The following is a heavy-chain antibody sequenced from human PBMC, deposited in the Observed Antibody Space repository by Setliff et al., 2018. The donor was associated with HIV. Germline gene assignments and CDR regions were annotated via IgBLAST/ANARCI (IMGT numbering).Heavy chain of an antibody. V-gene: IGHV4-38-2*01. J-gene: IGHJ4*01. CDR3: ARQPLYNDYDWRSYYFDY. D-gene: IGHD5-12*01. Sequence: PSETLSLTCAVSGYSISSGCYWGWIRQPPGKGLEWIGSMYHTGSTYYSPSLNSRFTISVDTSKNQFSLKLRSVTAADTAVYYFARQPLYNDYDWRSYYFDYWGHGTLVTVSS. CDR1: GYSISSGCY. CDR2: MYHTGST.